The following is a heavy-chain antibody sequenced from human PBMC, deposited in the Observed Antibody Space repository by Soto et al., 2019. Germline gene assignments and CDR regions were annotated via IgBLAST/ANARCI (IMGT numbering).Heavy chain of an antibody. CDR3: ARWYGGNSGDY. D-gene: IGHD2-21*02. CDR2: MNPNSGDT. V-gene: IGHV1-8*01. J-gene: IGHJ4*02. CDR1: GYTFTSYD. Sequence: QVQLVQSGAEVKKPGASVKVSCKASGYTFTSYDINWVRQATGQGPEWMGWMNPNSGDTHYAQTFQGRVTRPRNTSISTAYMELSSLRSEDTAMYYCARWYGGNSGDYWGQGTLVTVSS.